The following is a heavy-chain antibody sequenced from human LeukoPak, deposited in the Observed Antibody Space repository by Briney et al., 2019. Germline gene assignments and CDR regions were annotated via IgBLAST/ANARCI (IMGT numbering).Heavy chain of an antibody. CDR2: ISGSGGNP. CDR3: AKCQAMVYDY. Sequence: GGSLRLSCAASGFTFSSYAMSWVRQAPGKGLEWVSAISGSGGNPYYADSVKGRFTTSRDNSKNTPYMQMNSPGAEATAFYLLAKCQAMVYDYSGEGTLVTVSS. D-gene: IGHD5-18*01. CDR1: GFTFSSYA. V-gene: IGHV3-23*01. J-gene: IGHJ4*02.